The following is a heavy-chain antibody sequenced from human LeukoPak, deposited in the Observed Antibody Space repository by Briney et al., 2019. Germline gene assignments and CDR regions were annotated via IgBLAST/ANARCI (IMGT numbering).Heavy chain of an antibody. V-gene: IGHV4-39*07. Sequence: XTYDNPSLKRRITISVDTSKNQFSLKLSSVTAADTAVYYCARDYDILTGYVSLLPLHAFDIWGQGTMVTVSS. D-gene: IGHD3-9*01. J-gene: IGHJ3*02. CDR3: ARDYDILTGYVSLLPLHAFDI. CDR2: XT.